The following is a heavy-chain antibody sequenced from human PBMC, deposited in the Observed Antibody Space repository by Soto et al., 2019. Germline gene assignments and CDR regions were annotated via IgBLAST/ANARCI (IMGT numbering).Heavy chain of an antibody. CDR3: ARKVLGSTSRPDWWYFDL. CDR2: ISGGGDTT. D-gene: IGHD2-2*01. CDR1: GFTFINYA. Sequence: EVQLLESGGGLVQPGGSLRLSCVGSGFTFINYAMNWVRQTPGKGLEWVSTISGGGDTTFDADTVKGRFTISRDNSKNTVNLQMNSLRADDTAVYYCARKVLGSTSRPDWWYFDLWGRGTLVTVSS. J-gene: IGHJ2*01. V-gene: IGHV3-23*01.